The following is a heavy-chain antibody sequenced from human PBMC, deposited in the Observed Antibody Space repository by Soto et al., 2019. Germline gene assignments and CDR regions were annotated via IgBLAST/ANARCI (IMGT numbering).Heavy chain of an antibody. Sequence: SATLSLTCTVSGGSISSGDYYWSWIRQPPGKGLDWIGYIYYSGITYYNPSLKSRVTISVDTSKNQFSLKLSSVTAADTAVYYCARGNDVLGYWGQGTLVTVSS. CDR2: IYYSGIT. CDR1: GGSISSGDYY. J-gene: IGHJ4*02. V-gene: IGHV4-30-4*01. CDR3: ARGNDVLGY.